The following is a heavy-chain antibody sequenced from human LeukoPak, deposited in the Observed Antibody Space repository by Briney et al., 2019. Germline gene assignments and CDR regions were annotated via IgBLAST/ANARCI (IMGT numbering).Heavy chain of an antibody. CDR3: AKDLAIPMGGSGSPPY. CDR1: GFTFSSCA. D-gene: IGHD2-21*01. Sequence: TGGSLRLSCAASGFTFSSCAMSWVRQAPGKGLEWVSAISGSGGSTYYADSVKGRFTISRDNSKNTLYLQMNSLRAEDTAVYYCAKDLAIPMGGSGSPPYWGQGTLVTVSS. J-gene: IGHJ4*02. CDR2: ISGSGGST. V-gene: IGHV3-23*01.